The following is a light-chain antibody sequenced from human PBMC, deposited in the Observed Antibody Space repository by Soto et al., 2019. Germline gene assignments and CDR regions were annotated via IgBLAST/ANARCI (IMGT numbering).Light chain of an antibody. J-gene: IGKJ1*01. V-gene: IGKV3-20*01. CDR1: QSVGSRY. Sequence: EIVLTQSPGTQSLSPGERATLSCRASQSVGSRYLAWYQQKPGQAPRLLIYGASSRATGIPDRFSGSGSGTDFTLTISRLEPEDFAVYYCQQYDKSWTFGQGTKVEIK. CDR2: GAS. CDR3: QQYDKSWT.